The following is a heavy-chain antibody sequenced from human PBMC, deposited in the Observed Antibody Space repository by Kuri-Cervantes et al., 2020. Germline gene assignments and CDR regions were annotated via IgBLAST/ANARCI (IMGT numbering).Heavy chain of an antibody. V-gene: IGHV1-69*13. CDR2: IIPFFGTP. D-gene: IGHD5-12*01. CDR3: AREGYSGYDYTGALDY. CDR1: GGTFNNYA. Sequence: SVKVSCKASGGTFNNYAISWVRQAPGQGLEWMGGIIPFFGTPKYVEKFKGRVTITADESTSTAYMELSSLRSDDTAVYYCAREGYSGYDYTGALDYWGQGTLVTVSS. J-gene: IGHJ4*02.